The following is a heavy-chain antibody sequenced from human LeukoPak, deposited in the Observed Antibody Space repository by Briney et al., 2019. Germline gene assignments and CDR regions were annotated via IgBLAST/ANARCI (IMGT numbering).Heavy chain of an antibody. Sequence: GGSLRLSCAASGFTFSSYAMSWVPQSPGKGLEWVSAISGSGGSTYYADSVKGRFTISRDNPKNTLYLQMNSLRAEDTAVYYCAKGEWELLSYFDYWGQGTLVTVSS. J-gene: IGHJ4*02. CDR3: AKGEWELLSYFDY. CDR2: ISGSGGST. V-gene: IGHV3-23*01. D-gene: IGHD1-26*01. CDR1: GFTFSSYA.